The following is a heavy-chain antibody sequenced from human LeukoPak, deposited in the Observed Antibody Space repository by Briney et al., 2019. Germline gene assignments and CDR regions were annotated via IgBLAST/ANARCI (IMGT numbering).Heavy chain of an antibody. D-gene: IGHD4-17*01. CDR2: ISGYNGNT. V-gene: IGHV1-18*01. J-gene: IGHJ4*02. Sequence: ASVKVSCKASGYTFTSYGISWVRQAPGQGLEWMGWISGYNGNTNYAQNLQGRVTMTTDTSTSTVYMELRSLRSDDTAVYYCARARGYGDYVLDYWGQGTLVTVSS. CDR3: ARARGYGDYVLDY. CDR1: GYTFTSYG.